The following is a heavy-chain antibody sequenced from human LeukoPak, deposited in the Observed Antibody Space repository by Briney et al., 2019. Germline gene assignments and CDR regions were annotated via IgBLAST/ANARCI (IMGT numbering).Heavy chain of an antibody. J-gene: IGHJ4*02. CDR3: AKDLLYSSSSAVDS. V-gene: IGHV3-23*01. D-gene: IGHD6-6*01. Sequence: GGSLRLSCAAAGFTFSNDSMSWVRQAPGKGLEWVSAISVSGGSTYYADSVEGRFTISRDNSKNTLYLQMDRLRAEDTAVYYCAKDLLYSSSSAVDSWGQGSLVTVSS. CDR1: GFTFSNDS. CDR2: ISVSGGST.